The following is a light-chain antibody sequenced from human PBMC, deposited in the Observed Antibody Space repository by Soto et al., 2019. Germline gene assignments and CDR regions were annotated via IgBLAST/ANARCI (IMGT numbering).Light chain of an antibody. V-gene: IGKV3-20*01. CDR2: GAS. CDR1: QSVSSTY. J-gene: IGKJ2*01. CDR3: HQYGSSPPYT. Sequence: EIVLTQSPGTLSLSPGERATLSCRASQSVSSTYLVWYQQKPGQAPRLLIYGASNRATGIPDRFSGSGSGTDFTLTISRLEPEDFAVYYCHQYGSSPPYTFGQGTKLDIK.